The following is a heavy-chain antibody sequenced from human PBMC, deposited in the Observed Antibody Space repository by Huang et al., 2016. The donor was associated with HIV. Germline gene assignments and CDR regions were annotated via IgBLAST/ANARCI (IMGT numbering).Heavy chain of an antibody. Sequence: QVQLQESGQGLVKPSDTLSLTCIVSGDSVDSSYAYWGWVRQPPGKGLEWVGSIYSNVNTYYHKYLKSRITISVDTSKNHFSLNLKTVTAADTAVYYCSRGPSTPATELWGQGTMVTVSS. D-gene: IGHD1-1*01. J-gene: IGHJ3*01. CDR2: IYSNVNT. CDR3: SRGPSTPATEL. CDR1: GDSVDSSYAY. V-gene: IGHV4-39*02.